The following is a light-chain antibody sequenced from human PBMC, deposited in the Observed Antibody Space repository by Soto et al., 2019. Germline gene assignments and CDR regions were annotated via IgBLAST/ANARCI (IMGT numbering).Light chain of an antibody. J-gene: IGLJ2*01. CDR2: EVR. CDR1: MRDVGAYNL. Sequence: AVLTQPGSVCGYPGQSITISCNRTMRDVGAYNLVSWYQQHPGRAPQLIIYEVRNRPSGISFRFSGSKSGNTASLTISGLQAEDEADYYCSSYTSKSSLIFGGGTKVTVL. CDR3: SSYTSKSSLI. V-gene: IGLV2-14*01.